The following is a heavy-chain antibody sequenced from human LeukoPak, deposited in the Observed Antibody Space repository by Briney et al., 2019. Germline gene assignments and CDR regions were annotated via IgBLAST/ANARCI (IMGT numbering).Heavy chain of an antibody. CDR1: GFTFSNFW. D-gene: IGHD5-12*01. CDR3: AKGGPAYFDF. V-gene: IGHV3-7*05. J-gene: IGHJ4*02. Sequence: PGGSLRLSCEASGFTFSNFWMSWVRQTPGKGLEWVANVKQDGSEKYYVASVKGRFTISRDNAKNSVYLEMNSLRAEDTAVYYCAKGGPAYFDFGGQGPLVTVSS. CDR2: VKQDGSEK.